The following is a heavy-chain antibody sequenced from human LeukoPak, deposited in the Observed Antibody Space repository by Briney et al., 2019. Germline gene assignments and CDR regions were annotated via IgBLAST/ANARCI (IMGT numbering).Heavy chain of an antibody. CDR3: ARDLSSAQMLYDY. Sequence: GGSLRLSCAASGFTLCAFWMHWVRQAPGKGLVWVSAISVSGGSTYHADSVKGRFTTSRDTYKNTLYLQIGSLRVEDVVVYCCARDLSSAQMLYDYWGQGTLVTVSS. CDR2: ISVSGGST. V-gene: IGHV3-23*01. J-gene: IGHJ4*02. D-gene: IGHD2-2*02. CDR1: GFTLCAFW.